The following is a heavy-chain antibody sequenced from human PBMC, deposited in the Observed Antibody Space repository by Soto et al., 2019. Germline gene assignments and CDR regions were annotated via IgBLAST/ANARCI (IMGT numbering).Heavy chain of an antibody. CDR2: IDPSDSYT. CDR3: ARRVVVPAALVGMDV. CDR1: GYSFTSYW. D-gene: IGHD2-2*01. J-gene: IGHJ6*02. Sequence: PGEPLKNSCKGAGYSFTSYWISWVRQMPGKGLEWMGRIDPSDSYTNYSPSFQGHVTISADKSISTAYLQWSSLKASDTAMYYCARRVVVPAALVGMDVWGQGTTVTVSS. V-gene: IGHV5-10-1*01.